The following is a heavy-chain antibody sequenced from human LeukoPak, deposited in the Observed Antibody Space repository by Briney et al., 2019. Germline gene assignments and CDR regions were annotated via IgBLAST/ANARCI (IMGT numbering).Heavy chain of an antibody. D-gene: IGHD6-13*01. V-gene: IGHV3-23*01. CDR3: SNPVKQLFSYYSYGMDV. CDR2: ISGSGGST. Sequence: GGSLRLSCAASGFTFSSHAMNWVRQAPGKGLEWVSVISGSGGSTYYADSVKGRFTISRDNSKNTLYLQMNSLRAEDTAVYYCSNPVKQLFSYYSYGMDVGGKGTTAPVPS. J-gene: IGHJ6*04. CDR1: GFTFSSHA.